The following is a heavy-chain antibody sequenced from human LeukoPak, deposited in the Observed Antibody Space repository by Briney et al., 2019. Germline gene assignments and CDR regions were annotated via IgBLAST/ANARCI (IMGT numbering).Heavy chain of an antibody. D-gene: IGHD2-15*01. CDR1: GFTFSSYW. Sequence: GGSLRLSCAASGFTFSSYWRSWVRQAPGKGLEWVANIKQDGSEKYYVDSVKGRFTISRDNAKNSLYLQMNSLRAEDTAVYYCARAGLLWDAFDIWGQGTMVTVSS. CDR3: ARAGLLWDAFDI. V-gene: IGHV3-7*01. CDR2: IKQDGSEK. J-gene: IGHJ3*02.